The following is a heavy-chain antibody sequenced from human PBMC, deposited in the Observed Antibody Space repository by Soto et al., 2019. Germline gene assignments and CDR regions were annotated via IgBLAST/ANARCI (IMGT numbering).Heavy chain of an antibody. CDR2: IRSKANSYAT. Sequence: GGSLRLSFAASGFAFSCSAMHWVRQSSGKGLEWVGRIRSKANSYATAYAASVKGRFTISRDDSKNTAYLQMNSLKTEDTAVYYCMGVVVPAAQQTYYYYGMDVWGQGTTVTVSS. CDR3: MGVVVPAAQQTYYYYGMDV. CDR1: GFAFSCSA. V-gene: IGHV3-73*01. J-gene: IGHJ6*02. D-gene: IGHD2-2*01.